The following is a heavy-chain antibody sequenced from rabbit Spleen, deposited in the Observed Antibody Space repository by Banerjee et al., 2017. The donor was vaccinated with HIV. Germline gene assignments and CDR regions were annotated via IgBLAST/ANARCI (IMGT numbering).Heavy chain of an antibody. V-gene: IGHV1S45*01. D-gene: IGHD4-1*01. CDR1: GFSFSSNYW. CDR2: VHGGSSGST. CDR3: ARDLAGVIGWNFNL. J-gene: IGHJ4*01. Sequence: EESGGGLVQPEGSLTLTCTASGFSFSSNYWICWVRQAPGKGLQWIACVHGGSSGSTYYASWAKGRFTISKTSSTSVTLQMTSLTAADTATYFCARDLAGVIGWNFNLWGPGTLVTVS.